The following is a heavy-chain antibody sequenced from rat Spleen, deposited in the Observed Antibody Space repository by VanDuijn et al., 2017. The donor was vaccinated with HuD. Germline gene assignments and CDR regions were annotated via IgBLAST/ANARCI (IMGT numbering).Heavy chain of an antibody. CDR2: ISTGGGNT. V-gene: IGHV5-25*01. J-gene: IGHJ2*01. CDR1: GFTFSNFY. D-gene: IGHD1-4*01. Sequence: EVQLVESGGGLVQPGRSLKLSCAASGFTFSNFYMAWVRQAPTKGLEWVASISTGGGNTYYRDSVKGRFTIFRDSAKSTLYLQMDSLRSEDTATYYCARRGYNYAYYFDYWGQGVMVTVSS. CDR3: ARRGYNYAYYFDY.